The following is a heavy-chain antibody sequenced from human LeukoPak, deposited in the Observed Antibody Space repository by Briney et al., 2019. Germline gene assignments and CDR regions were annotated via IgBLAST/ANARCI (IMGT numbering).Heavy chain of an antibody. CDR3: ARGLRDYGTIEWFDP. V-gene: IGHV4-39*07. J-gene: IGHJ5*02. D-gene: IGHD4-17*01. CDR2: IFRGST. Sequence: SETLSLTCTVSGGSISSSSYYWGWIRQPPGKGLEYIGSIFRGSTYYNPSLQSRVTMSVDTSKNQFSLKLNSVTAADTAVYYCARGLRDYGTIEWFDPWGQGTLVTVSS. CDR1: GGSISSSSYY.